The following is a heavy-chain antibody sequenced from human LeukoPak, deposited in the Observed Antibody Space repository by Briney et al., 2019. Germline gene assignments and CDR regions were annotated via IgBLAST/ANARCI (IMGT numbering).Heavy chain of an antibody. CDR2: ISWDSGSI. CDR1: GFTFDDYA. J-gene: IGHJ3*02. CDR3: AKDMEGGYNSVGIYGAFDI. Sequence: PGRSLRLSCAASGFTFDDYAMHWVRQAPGKGLEWVSGISWDSGSIGYADSVKGRFTISRDNAKNSLYLQMNSLRAEDTALYYCAKDMEGGYNSVGIYGAFDIWGQGTMVTVSS. V-gene: IGHV3-9*01. D-gene: IGHD5-24*01.